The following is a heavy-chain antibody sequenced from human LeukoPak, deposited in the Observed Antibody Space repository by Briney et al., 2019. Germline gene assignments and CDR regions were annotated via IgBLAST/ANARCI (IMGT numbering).Heavy chain of an antibody. V-gene: IGHV4-34*01. CDR1: DESLSGSY. J-gene: IGHJ3*01. D-gene: IGHD3-22*01. CDR2: INHRERS. Sequence: SETLSLTCGVYDESLSGSYWSWIRQTPGKGLEWIGEINHRERSNYNPSLKSRATISIDTSKNQVSLKLTSVTAADTAVYYCARATMIVLSTGATSATDAFDVWGQGTMVTVSS. CDR3: ARATMIVLSTGATSATDAFDV.